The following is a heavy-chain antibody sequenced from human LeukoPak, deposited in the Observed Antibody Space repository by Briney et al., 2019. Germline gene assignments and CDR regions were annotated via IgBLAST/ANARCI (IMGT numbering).Heavy chain of an antibody. D-gene: IGHD3-3*01. CDR1: GGTFSSYA. Sequence: SVKVSCKASGGTFSSYAISWVRQAPGQGLEWVGGIIPIFGTANYAQKFQGRVTITTDESTSTAYMELSSLRSEDTAVYYCARANSYDFWSGYRQLGWFDPWGQGTLVTVSS. CDR3: ARANSYDFWSGYRQLGWFDP. V-gene: IGHV1-69*05. CDR2: IIPIFGTA. J-gene: IGHJ5*02.